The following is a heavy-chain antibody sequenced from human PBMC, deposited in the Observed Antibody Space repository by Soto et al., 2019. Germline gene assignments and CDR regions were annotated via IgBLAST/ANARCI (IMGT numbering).Heavy chain of an antibody. CDR1: GGTFSSYA. J-gene: IGHJ4*02. CDR2: IIPIFGTA. Sequence: SVKVSCKASGGTFSSYAISWVRQAPGQGLEWMGGIIPIFGTANYAQKFQGRVTITADESTSTAYMELSSLRSEDTAVYYCARLVGATSFYFDYWGQGTLVTVSS. D-gene: IGHD1-26*01. CDR3: ARLVGATSFYFDY. V-gene: IGHV1-69*13.